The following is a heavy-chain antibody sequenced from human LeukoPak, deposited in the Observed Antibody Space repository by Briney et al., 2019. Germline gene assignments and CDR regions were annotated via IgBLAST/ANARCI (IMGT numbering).Heavy chain of an antibody. V-gene: IGHV3-30*18. CDR1: GFTFSSNG. CDR2: ISYDGSNK. J-gene: IGHJ4*02. CDR3: TKEVSYDYVWGSYRPY. Sequence: GRSLRLSCAASGFTFSSNGMHWVRQAPGKGLERVGVISYDGSNKYYADSVKGRFTISRDNSKNTVYLQMNSLKVEDTAIYFCTKEVSYDYVWGSYRPYWGQGTLVTVSS. D-gene: IGHD3-16*02.